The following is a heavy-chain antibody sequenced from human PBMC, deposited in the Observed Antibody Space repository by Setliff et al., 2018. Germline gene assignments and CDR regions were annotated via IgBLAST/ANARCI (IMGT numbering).Heavy chain of an antibody. V-gene: IGHV1-69*10. D-gene: IGHD6-25*01. J-gene: IGHJ3*02. CDR3: ARSSLLSEQRSDAFDI. CDR2: IIPILGIA. Sequence: SVKVSCKASGGTFSSYAISWVRQAPGQGLEWMGGIIPILGIANYAQKFQGRVTITADESTSTAYMELSSLRSEDTAVYYCARSSLLSEQRSDAFDIWGQGTMVTVSS. CDR1: GGTFSSYA.